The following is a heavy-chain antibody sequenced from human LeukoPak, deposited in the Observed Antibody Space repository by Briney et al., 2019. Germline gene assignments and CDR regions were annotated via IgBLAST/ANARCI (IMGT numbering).Heavy chain of an antibody. CDR1: GFTVSSNY. D-gene: IGHD2-15*01. CDR2: IYSGGST. J-gene: IGHJ4*01. CDR3: ARTTASGGSCYSCYFDY. V-gene: IGHV3-53*01. Sequence: PGGSLRLSCAASGFTVSSNYMSWVRQAPGKGLEWVSVIYSGGSTYYADSVKGRFTISRDNSKNTLYLQMNSLRAEDTAVYYCARTTASGGSCYSCYFDYWGHGTLVTVSS.